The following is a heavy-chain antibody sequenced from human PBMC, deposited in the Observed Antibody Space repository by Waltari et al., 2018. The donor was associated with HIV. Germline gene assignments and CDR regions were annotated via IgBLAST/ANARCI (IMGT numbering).Heavy chain of an antibody. Sequence: QVQLQESGPGLVKPSETLSLTCTVSGGSVSSGSYYWSWIRQPPGKGLEWIGYIYYSGSTNYNPSLKSRVTISVDTSKNQFSLKLSSVTAADTAVYYCARGPPIYSSSSDDVFDYWGQGTLVTVSS. CDR2: IYYSGST. CDR1: GGSVSSGSYY. CDR3: ARGPPIYSSSSDDVFDY. D-gene: IGHD6-6*01. V-gene: IGHV4-61*01. J-gene: IGHJ4*02.